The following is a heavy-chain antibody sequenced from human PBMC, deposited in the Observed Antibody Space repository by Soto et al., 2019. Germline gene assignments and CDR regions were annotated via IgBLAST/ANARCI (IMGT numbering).Heavy chain of an antibody. CDR3: ARSNCSGGSCYSFYGMDA. J-gene: IGHJ6*02. V-gene: IGHV1-3*01. D-gene: IGHD2-15*01. Sequence: ASVKVSCKASGYTFTSYAMHWVRQAPGQRLEWMGWINAGNGNTKYSQKFQGRVTITRDTSASTAYMELSSLRSEDTAVYYCARSNCSGGSCYSFYGMDAWGRGTTVTVSS. CDR1: GYTFTSYA. CDR2: INAGNGNT.